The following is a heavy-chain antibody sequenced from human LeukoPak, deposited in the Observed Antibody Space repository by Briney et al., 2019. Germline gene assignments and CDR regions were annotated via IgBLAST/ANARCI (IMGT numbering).Heavy chain of an antibody. Sequence: GGSLRLSCTTSGFTFGDYAMTWFRQAPGKGLEWVGVIRSKAYGGTPEYAASVKGRFTISRDDSTSTAYLQMNSLKTEDTAMYYCSRSVLGGSCSGGSCPANLWGQGTLVTVSS. J-gene: IGHJ4*02. V-gene: IGHV3-49*03. CDR3: SRSVLGGSCSGGSCPANL. CDR2: IRSKAYGGTP. D-gene: IGHD2-15*01. CDR1: GFTFGDYA.